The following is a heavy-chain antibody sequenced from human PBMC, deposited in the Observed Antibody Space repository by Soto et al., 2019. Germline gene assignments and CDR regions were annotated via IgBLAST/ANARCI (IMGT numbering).Heavy chain of an antibody. Sequence: QVQLQQWGAGLLKPSETLSLTCAVYGGSFSGYYWSWIRQPPGKGLEWIGEINHSGRTNYNPSLNSRVTLTVDTSKNQFSLKPSPVTAAATAVYYCSRAPRDIVVVPAASKGSWFDPWCQGALVTVSS. J-gene: IGHJ5*02. CDR3: SRAPRDIVVVPAASKGSWFDP. D-gene: IGHD2-2*01. CDR2: INHSGRT. CDR1: GGSFSGYY. V-gene: IGHV4-34*01.